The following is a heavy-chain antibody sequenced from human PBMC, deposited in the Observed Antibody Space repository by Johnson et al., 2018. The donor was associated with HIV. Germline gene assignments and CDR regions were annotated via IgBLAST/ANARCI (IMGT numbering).Heavy chain of an antibody. CDR3: VKGGVGRDGNRDAFDI. V-gene: IGHV3-30*02. Sequence: QVQLVESGGGVVQPGGSLRLSCAASGFTLSIYGMHWVRQAPGKGLEWVTFIRYDGSNKYYAESVKGRFTISRDNPKNTLYLQMNSLRREDTAVYYCVKGGVGRDGNRDAFDIWGQGTMVTVSS. D-gene: IGHD5-24*01. CDR1: GFTLSIYG. J-gene: IGHJ3*02. CDR2: IRYDGSNK.